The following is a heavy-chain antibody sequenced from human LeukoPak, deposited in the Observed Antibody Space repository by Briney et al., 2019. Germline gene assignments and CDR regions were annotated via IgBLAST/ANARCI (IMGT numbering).Heavy chain of an antibody. J-gene: IGHJ4*02. D-gene: IGHD2-2*01. CDR1: GFTFSSYA. CDR3: AKDIVVVPAATALWDY. CDR2: LSGSGAST. V-gene: IGHV3-23*01. Sequence: GGSLRLSCAASGFTFSSYAMSWVRQAPGKGLEWVSALSGSGASTYYADSVKGRFTISRDNSKNTLYLQMNSLRAEDTAIYYCAKDIVVVPAATALWDYWGRGTLVTVSS.